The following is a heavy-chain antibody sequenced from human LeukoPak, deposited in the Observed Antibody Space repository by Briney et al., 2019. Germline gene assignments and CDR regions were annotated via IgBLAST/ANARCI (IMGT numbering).Heavy chain of an antibody. Sequence: SETLSLTCAVSGYSISSGYYWGWIQQPPGKGLEWIGSIYHSGSTYYNPSLKSRVTISVDTSKNQFSLKLSSVTAADTAVYYCARQQRDFWSGYHPHAFDIWGQGTMVTVSS. D-gene: IGHD3-3*01. CDR1: GYSISSGYY. J-gene: IGHJ3*02. CDR2: IYHSGST. CDR3: ARQQRDFWSGYHPHAFDI. V-gene: IGHV4-38-2*01.